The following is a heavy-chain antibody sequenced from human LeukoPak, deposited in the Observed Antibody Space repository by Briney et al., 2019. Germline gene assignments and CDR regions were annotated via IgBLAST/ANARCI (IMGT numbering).Heavy chain of an antibody. CDR3: ARGSDIRTMVDYYYYMDV. Sequence: SETLSLTCTVSGGSISSYYWSWIRQPAGKGLEWIGRIYTSGSTNYNPSLKSRVTMSVDTSKNQFSLKLSSVTAADTAVYYCARGSDIRTMVDYYYYMDVWGKGTTVTVSS. D-gene: IGHD4/OR15-4a*01. CDR1: GGSISSYY. CDR2: IYTSGST. J-gene: IGHJ6*03. V-gene: IGHV4-4*07.